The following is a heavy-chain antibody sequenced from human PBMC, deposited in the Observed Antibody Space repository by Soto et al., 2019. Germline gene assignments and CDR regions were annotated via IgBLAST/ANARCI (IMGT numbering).Heavy chain of an antibody. V-gene: IGHV3-48*02. CDR1: GFTFSSYS. J-gene: IGHJ3*02. D-gene: IGHD6-25*01. Sequence: PGGSLRLSCAASGFTFSSYSMNWVRQAPGKGLEWVSYISSSSSTIYYADSVKGRFTISRDNAKNSLYLQMNSLRDEDTAVYYCARVSRLGSESDAFDIWGQGTMVTVSS. CDR3: ARVSRLGSESDAFDI. CDR2: ISSSSSTI.